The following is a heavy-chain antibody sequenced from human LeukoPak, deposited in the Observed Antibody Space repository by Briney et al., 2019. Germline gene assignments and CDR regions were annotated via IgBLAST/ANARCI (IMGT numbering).Heavy chain of an antibody. CDR2: ISSSGSTI. J-gene: IGHJ4*02. V-gene: IGHV3-48*03. Sequence: GGSLRLSCSASGFTFSLYEMNWVRQAPGKGPEWVSYISSSGSTIYYADSVKGRFSISRDNAKNSLNLQMNSLRAEDTAFYYCARVENSATRGFYFDCWGQGALVTVSS. CDR3: ARVENSATRGFYFDC. D-gene: IGHD5-12*01. CDR1: GFTFSLYE.